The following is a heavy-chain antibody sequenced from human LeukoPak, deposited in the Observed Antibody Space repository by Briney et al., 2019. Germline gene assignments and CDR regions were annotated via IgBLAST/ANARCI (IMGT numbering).Heavy chain of an antibody. CDR1: GGTFSSYA. CDR2: IIPIFGTA. J-gene: IGHJ6*02. CDR3: AFRGGSSLYYYYYYGMDV. D-gene: IGHD1-26*01. Sequence: SVKVSCKASGGTFSSYAISWVRQPPGQGLEWLGWIIPIFGTANYAQKLQSRVTITADESTSTAYMELSSLRSEDTAVYYCAFRGGSSLYYYYYYGMDVWGQGTTVTVSS. V-gene: IGHV1-69*13.